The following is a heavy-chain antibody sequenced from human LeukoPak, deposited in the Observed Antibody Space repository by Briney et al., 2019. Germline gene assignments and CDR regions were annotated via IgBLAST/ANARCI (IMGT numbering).Heavy chain of an antibody. V-gene: IGHV1-2*02. CDR2: INPNSGGT. CDR3: ARGSPYYYDSSGYLNY. CDR1: GYTFTDYY. Sequence: ASVKVSCKASGYTFTDYYMHWVRQAPGQGLEWMGWINPNSGGTNYAQKFQGRVTMTRDTSISTAYMELSRLRSDDTAVYYCARGSPYYYDSSGYLNYWGQGTLVTVSS. D-gene: IGHD3-22*01. J-gene: IGHJ4*02.